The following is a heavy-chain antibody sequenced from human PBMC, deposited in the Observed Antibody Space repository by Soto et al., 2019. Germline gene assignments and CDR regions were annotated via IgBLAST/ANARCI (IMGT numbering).Heavy chain of an antibody. CDR2: MNPGSGDT. Sequence: ASVKVSCKDSGYSFTNNDVSWVRQATGQGLEWMGWMNPGSGDTGYAQKFQGRVTMTRDISIATAYMELSSLRSDDTAIYYCARMETFGSLNWFDPWGHVTLVPVSP. V-gene: IGHV1-8*01. D-gene: IGHD3-16*01. CDR1: GYSFTNND. CDR3: ARMETFGSLNWFDP. J-gene: IGHJ5*02.